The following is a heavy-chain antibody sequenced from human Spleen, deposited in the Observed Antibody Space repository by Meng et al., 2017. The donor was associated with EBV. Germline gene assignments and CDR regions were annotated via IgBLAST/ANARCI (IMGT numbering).Heavy chain of an antibody. CDR2: IYHSGST. CDR1: GVSITTGGYS. V-gene: IGHV4-30-2*01. Sequence: LRPQESGSGLVKPSQTFSLTCAVSGVSITTGGYSWSWVRQPPGKGLEWIGHIYHSGSTYYNPSVKSRVRTSVDTSNNQFSLMLMSVTAADTAVYFCARVGDPGFSFSAFDLWGQGILVTVSS. D-gene: IGHD2/OR15-2a*01. CDR3: ARVGDPGFSFSAFDL. J-gene: IGHJ4*02.